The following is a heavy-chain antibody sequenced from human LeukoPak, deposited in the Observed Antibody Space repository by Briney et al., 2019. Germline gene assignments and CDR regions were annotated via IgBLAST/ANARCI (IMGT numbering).Heavy chain of an antibody. D-gene: IGHD6-25*01. V-gene: IGHV3-30*18. CDR3: AKDRSSGPHYYYGMDV. CDR1: GFTFSSYG. CDR2: ISYLGDDQ. J-gene: IGHJ6*02. Sequence: GGSLILSCAASGFTFSSYGMHWVRQAPGKGLEWVAVISYLGDDQFYAESVKGRFTISRDNSNKMVFLQMNSLRGEDTAVYYCAKDRSSGPHYYYGMDVWGRGTTVIVSS.